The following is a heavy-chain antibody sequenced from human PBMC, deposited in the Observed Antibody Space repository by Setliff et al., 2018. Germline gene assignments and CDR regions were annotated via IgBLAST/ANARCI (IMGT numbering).Heavy chain of an antibody. CDR3: TRDFLGATASFDI. CDR2: INPDNGNR. J-gene: IGHJ3*02. V-gene: IGHV1-18*01. D-gene: IGHD3-3*01. Sequence: ASVKVSCKASGYTFTSYGISWVRQAPEQGLEWMGWINPDNGNRKYSQRFQGRVTITRDTSASTVFLELSTLRSEDTAVYYCTRDFLGATASFDIWGQGTMVTVSS. CDR1: GYTFTSYG.